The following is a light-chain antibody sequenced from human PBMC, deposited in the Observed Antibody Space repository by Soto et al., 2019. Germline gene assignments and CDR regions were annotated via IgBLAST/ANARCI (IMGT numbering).Light chain of an antibody. CDR2: EVT. V-gene: IGLV2-14*01. CDR1: SSDVGGYDY. Sequence: QSALTQPASVSGSPGQSITISCTETSSDVGGYDYVSWYQQHPGKVPKFLIYEVTNRPSGVSHRFSGSKSGNTASLTISGLQAEDEADYYCTSYTSSSTYVFGTGTKLTVL. J-gene: IGLJ1*01. CDR3: TSYTSSSTYV.